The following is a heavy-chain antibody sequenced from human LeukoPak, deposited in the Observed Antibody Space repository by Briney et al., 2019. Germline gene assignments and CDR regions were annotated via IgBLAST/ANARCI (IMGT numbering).Heavy chain of an antibody. CDR1: GYTFTSYA. CDR3: ARVKPRITMIVVVDWDDAFDI. V-gene: IGHV7-4-1*02. Sequence: ASVKVSCKASGYTFTSYAMNWVRQAPGQGLEWMGWINTNTGNPTYAQGFTGRFVFSLDTSVSTAYLQISSLKAEDTAVYYCARVKPRITMIVVVDWDDAFDIWGQGTMVTVSS. CDR2: INTNTGNP. J-gene: IGHJ3*02. D-gene: IGHD3-22*01.